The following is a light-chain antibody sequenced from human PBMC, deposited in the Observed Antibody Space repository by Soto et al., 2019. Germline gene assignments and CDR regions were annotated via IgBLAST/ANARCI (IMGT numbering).Light chain of an antibody. V-gene: IGKV1-27*01. J-gene: IGKJ4*01. Sequence: DIQMTQSPSSLSASVGDRVTITCRASEDISNYLAWYQQKPGKVPKVLIQAASTLQSGVPSRFSGSGSGTDSTLTISSLQPEDVAAYYCQKYDSVPLTFGGGTKVEIK. CDR3: QKYDSVPLT. CDR2: AAS. CDR1: EDISNY.